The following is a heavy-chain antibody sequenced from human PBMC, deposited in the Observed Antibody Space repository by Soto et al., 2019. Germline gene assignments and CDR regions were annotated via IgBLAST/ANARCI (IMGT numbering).Heavy chain of an antibody. V-gene: IGHV4-34*01. CDR3: ARDVWFGMYYFDY. J-gene: IGHJ4*02. CDR2: INHSGST. D-gene: IGHD3-10*01. CDR1: GGSFSGYY. Sequence: SETLSLTCAVYGGSFSGYYWSWIRQPPGKGLEWIGEINHSGSTNYNPSLKSRVTISVDTSKYQFSLKLSSVTAADTAVYYCARDVWFGMYYFDYWGQGTLVTVSS.